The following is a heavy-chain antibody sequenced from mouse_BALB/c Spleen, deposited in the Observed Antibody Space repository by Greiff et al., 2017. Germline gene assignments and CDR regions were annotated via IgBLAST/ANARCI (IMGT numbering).Heavy chain of an antibody. V-gene: IGHV14-3*02. CDR1: GFNIKDTY. Sequence: VQLKQSGAELVKPGASVKLSCTASGFNIKDTYMHWVKQRPEQGLEWIGRIDPANGNTKYDPKFQGKATITADTSSNTAYLQLSSLTSEDAAVYYYARDYYGSSWYFDVWGAGTTVTVSS. CDR3: ARDYYGSSWYFDV. J-gene: IGHJ1*01. D-gene: IGHD1-1*01. CDR2: IDPANGNT.